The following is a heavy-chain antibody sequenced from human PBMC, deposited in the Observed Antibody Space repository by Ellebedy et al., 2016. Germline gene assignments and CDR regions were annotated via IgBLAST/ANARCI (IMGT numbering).Heavy chain of an antibody. D-gene: IGHD4-23*01. Sequence: GGSLRLXCAASGFTFSSYWMHWVRQAPGKGLVWVSRINSDGTTTGYAEFVKGRFTISRDNSKNTLYLQMSSLRSEDTAVYYCAKNWAYIGNSLDYWGQGTLVTVSS. J-gene: IGHJ4*02. CDR2: INSDGTTT. CDR1: GFTFSSYW. CDR3: AKNWAYIGNSLDY. V-gene: IGHV3-74*01.